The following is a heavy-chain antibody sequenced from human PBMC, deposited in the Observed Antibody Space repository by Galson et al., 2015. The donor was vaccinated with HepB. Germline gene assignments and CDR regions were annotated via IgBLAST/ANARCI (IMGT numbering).Heavy chain of an antibody. Sequence: PALVKPTQTLTLTCNFFGFSLSTSGVGVGWIRQPPGKALEWLALIYWNDDKRYSPSLKSRLTITKDSSKNQVVLRMTNMDPVDTASYYCAQSRHSSWYHHFDYWGQGILVTVSS. J-gene: IGHJ4*02. D-gene: IGHD6-13*01. V-gene: IGHV2-5*01. CDR3: AQSRHSSWYHHFDY. CDR1: GFSLSTSGVG. CDR2: IYWNDDK.